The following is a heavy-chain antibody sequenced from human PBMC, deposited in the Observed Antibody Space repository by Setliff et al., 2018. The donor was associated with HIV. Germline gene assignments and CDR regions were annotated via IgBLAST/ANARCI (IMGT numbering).Heavy chain of an antibody. CDR2: IFTSGST. CDR3: ARHGKVLLGSTSIDY. D-gene: IGHD1-26*01. CDR1: GDSISSGSYY. V-gene: IGHV4-61*09. J-gene: IGHJ4*02. Sequence: KPSETLSLTCAVSGDSISSGSYYWSWIRQPAGEGLEWIGHIFTSGSTNYNPSLKSRVTISVDTSKNQFSLKLSSVTAADTAVYYCARHGKVLLGSTSIDYWGLGTLVTVSS.